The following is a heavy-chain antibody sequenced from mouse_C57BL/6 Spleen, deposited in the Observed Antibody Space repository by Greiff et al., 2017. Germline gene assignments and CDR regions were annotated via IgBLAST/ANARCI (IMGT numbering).Heavy chain of an antibody. CDR3: AENYYGSRWYFDV. Sequence: VKLQESGPGLVQPSQSLSITCTVSGFSLTSYGVHWVRQSPGKGLEWLGVIWRGGSTDYNAAFMSRLSITKDNSKSQVFMKMNSLQADDTAIYYGAENYYGSRWYFDVWGTGTTVTVSS. D-gene: IGHD1-1*01. J-gene: IGHJ1*03. CDR1: GFSLTSYG. V-gene: IGHV2-5*01. CDR2: IWRGGST.